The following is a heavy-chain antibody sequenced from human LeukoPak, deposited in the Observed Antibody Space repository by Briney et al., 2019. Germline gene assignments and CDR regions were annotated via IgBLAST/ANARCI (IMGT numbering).Heavy chain of an antibody. CDR3: ARGRDGPFDY. V-gene: IGHV4-59*08. D-gene: IGHD3/OR15-3a*01. CDR2: IYYSGST. CDR1: DGSISSYY. J-gene: IGHJ4*02. Sequence: SETLSLTCTVSDGSISSYYWSWIRQPPGKGLEWIGYIYYSGSTNYNPSLKSRVTISVDTSKNQFSLKLSSVTAADTAVYYCARGRDGPFDYWGQGTLVTVSS.